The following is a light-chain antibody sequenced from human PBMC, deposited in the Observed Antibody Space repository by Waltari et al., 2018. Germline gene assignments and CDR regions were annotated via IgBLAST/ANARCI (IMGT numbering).Light chain of an antibody. J-gene: IGLJ2*01. CDR1: SSNIESNP. CDR2: SNS. V-gene: IGLV1-44*01. CDR3: ASWDYSLKGVV. Sequence: QPVVTQPPSASGTPGQRVTISCSGSSSNIESNPVNWYQQLPGRAPKLLIYSNSHRPSGVPDRFSASTSGRSASLAISGLQSDDEGNYYCASWDYSLKGVVYGGGTKLTVL.